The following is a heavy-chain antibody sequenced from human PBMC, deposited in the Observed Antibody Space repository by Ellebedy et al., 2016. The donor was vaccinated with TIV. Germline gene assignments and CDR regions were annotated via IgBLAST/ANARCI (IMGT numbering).Heavy chain of an antibody. CDR3: ARDESTSTSTSTSRLFDY. D-gene: IGHD2-2*01. CDR2: VSGSGGSI. V-gene: IGHV3-23*01. CDR1: GFTFSSYA. J-gene: IGHJ4*02. Sequence: GGSLRLSCAASGFTFSSYAMSWVRQAPGKGLEWVSGVSGSGGSIYYADSVEGRFTISRDNAKNSLYLQMNSLRAEDTAVYYCARDESTSTSTSTSRLFDYWGQGTLVTVSS.